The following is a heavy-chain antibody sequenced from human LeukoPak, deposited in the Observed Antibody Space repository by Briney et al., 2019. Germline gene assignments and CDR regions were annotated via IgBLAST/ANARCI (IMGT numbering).Heavy chain of an antibody. Sequence: PGGSLTLSCAASGFTFSSYWMSWVRQAPGKGLEWVANIKQDGSEKYYVDSVKGRFTISRDNAKNSLYLQMNSLRAEDTAVYYCARPLRPDCSSTSCYLRPVYYYYMDVWGKGTTVTVSS. CDR3: ARPLRPDCSSTSCYLRPVYYYYMDV. CDR1: GFTFSSYW. J-gene: IGHJ6*03. CDR2: IKQDGSEK. D-gene: IGHD2-2*01. V-gene: IGHV3-7*01.